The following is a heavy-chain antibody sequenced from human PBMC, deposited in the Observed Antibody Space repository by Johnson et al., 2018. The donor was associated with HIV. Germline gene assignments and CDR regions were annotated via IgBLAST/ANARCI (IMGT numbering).Heavy chain of an antibody. CDR1: GFTFRSYG. CDR2: ISDDGSNK. V-gene: IGHV3-30*03. D-gene: IGHD3-22*01. CDR3: ARLKYYYDSSSYSYQNAFDI. J-gene: IGHJ3*02. Sequence: QVQLVESGGGLVQPGRSLRLSCAASGFTFRSYGMHWVRQAPGKGLEWVAVISDDGSNKYYADSVKGRYTISRDNAKNSLYLQMNSLRAEVTALYYCARLKYYYDSSSYSYQNAFDIWGQGTMVTVSS.